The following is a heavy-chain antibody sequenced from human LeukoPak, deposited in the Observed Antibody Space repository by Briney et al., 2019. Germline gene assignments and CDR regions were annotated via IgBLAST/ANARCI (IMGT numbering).Heavy chain of an antibody. Sequence: PSETLSLTCTVSGGSISSYYWSSIRQPPGKGLEWIGYIYYSGSTNYNPSLKSRVTISVDTSKNQFSLKLSSVTAADTAVYYCARGVWFGELLPYYFDYWGQGTLVTVSS. J-gene: IGHJ4*02. V-gene: IGHV4-59*01. D-gene: IGHD3-10*01. CDR2: IYYSGST. CDR3: ARGVWFGELLPYYFDY. CDR1: GGSISSYY.